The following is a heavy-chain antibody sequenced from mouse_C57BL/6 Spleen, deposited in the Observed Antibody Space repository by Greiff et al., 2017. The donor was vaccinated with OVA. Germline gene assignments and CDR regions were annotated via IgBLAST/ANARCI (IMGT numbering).Heavy chain of an antibody. Sequence: VKVVESGAELVKPGASVKISCKASGYAFSSYWMNWVKQRPGKGLEWIGQIYPGDGDTNYNGKFKGKATLTADKSSSTAYMQLSSLTSEDSAVYFCARGGIYYGNYGWYFDVWGTGTTVTVSS. CDR3: ARGGIYYGNYGWYFDV. CDR2: IYPGDGDT. V-gene: IGHV1-80*01. J-gene: IGHJ1*03. CDR1: GYAFSSYW. D-gene: IGHD2-1*01.